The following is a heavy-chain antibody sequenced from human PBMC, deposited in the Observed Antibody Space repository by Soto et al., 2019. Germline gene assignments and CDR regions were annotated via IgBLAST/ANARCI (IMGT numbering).Heavy chain of an antibody. Sequence: ASVKVSCKASGYTFTSYGISWVRQAPGQGLEWMGRISAYNGNTNYAQKIQGRVTRTTDTSASTAYMELRSLRSDDTAVYYCARVERGLVRSFDSWGQGTPVTVSS. V-gene: IGHV1-18*01. CDR2: ISAYNGNT. CDR3: ARVERGLVRSFDS. D-gene: IGHD6-13*01. CDR1: GYTFTSYG. J-gene: IGHJ4*02.